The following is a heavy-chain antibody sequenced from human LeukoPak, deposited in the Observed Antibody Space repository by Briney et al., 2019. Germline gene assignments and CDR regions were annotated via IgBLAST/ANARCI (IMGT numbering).Heavy chain of an antibody. V-gene: IGHV5-51*01. J-gene: IGHJ4*02. CDR1: GYTFTNYW. D-gene: IGHD3-10*01. CDR3: AGTYGSGSYYYHYFDY. Sequence: GESLKISCKGSGYTFTNYWIGWVRQMPGKGLEWMGIIYPGDSDTRYSPSFQGQVTISADKSISTAYLQWSSPKASDTAMYYCAGTYGSGSYYYHYFDYWGQGTLVAVSS. CDR2: IYPGDSDT.